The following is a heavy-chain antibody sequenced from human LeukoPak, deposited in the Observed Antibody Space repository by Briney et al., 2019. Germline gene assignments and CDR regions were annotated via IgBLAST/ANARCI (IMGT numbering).Heavy chain of an antibody. CDR2: ISSRSGYM. V-gene: IGHV3-21*01. CDR3: GRDPSTYDSSTWKPIDY. D-gene: IGHD6-13*01. Sequence: PGGSLRLSCAASGFTFSSYSMNWVRQAPGKGLEWVSSISSRSGYMYYADSVKGRFTIFRDNAKNSLYLQMNSLRAEDTAVYYCGRDPSTYDSSTWKPIDYWGQGTLVTVSS. J-gene: IGHJ4*02. CDR1: GFTFSSYS.